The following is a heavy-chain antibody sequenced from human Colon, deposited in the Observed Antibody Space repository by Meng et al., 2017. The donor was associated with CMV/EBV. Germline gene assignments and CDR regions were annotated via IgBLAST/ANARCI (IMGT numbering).Heavy chain of an antibody. Sequence: ASVKVSCKVSGHPLTALSIHWVRQAPGKGLEWVAGFDPEDGETLYAQKFQGRVTLTEDTSTDTGYMDLRSLTSEGTAVYYCITGVRTPFLYWGQGTLVTVSS. V-gene: IGHV1-24*01. CDR2: FDPEDGET. D-gene: IGHD4/OR15-4a*01. CDR3: ITGVRTPFLY. J-gene: IGHJ4*02. CDR1: GHPLTALS.